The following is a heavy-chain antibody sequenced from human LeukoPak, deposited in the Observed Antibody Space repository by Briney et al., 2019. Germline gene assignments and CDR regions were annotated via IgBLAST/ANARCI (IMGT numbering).Heavy chain of an antibody. Sequence: ASVKVSCKASGGTFSSYAISWVRQAPGQGLEWMGWISAYNGNTNYAQKLQGRVTMTTDTSTSTAYMELRSLRSDDTAVYYCARLLNGYCTNGVHWYFDLWGRGTLVTVSS. CDR3: ARLLNGYCTNGVHWYFDL. V-gene: IGHV1-18*01. CDR1: GGTFSSYA. CDR2: ISAYNGNT. J-gene: IGHJ2*01. D-gene: IGHD2-8*01.